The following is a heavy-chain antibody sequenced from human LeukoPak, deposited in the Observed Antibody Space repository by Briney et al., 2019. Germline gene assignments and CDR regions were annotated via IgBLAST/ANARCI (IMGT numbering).Heavy chain of an antibody. J-gene: IGHJ4*02. CDR3: ARGGSLGY. D-gene: IGHD6-19*01. Sequence: PGGSLSLSCAAPGFTFSSYEMNWVRQAPGKGLEWVSKISSSGSAIYYADPVKGRFTISRDNAKSSLYLQMNSLRVEDTAIYYCARGGSLGYWGQGTLVTVSS. CDR2: ISSSGSAI. V-gene: IGHV3-48*03. CDR1: GFTFSSYE.